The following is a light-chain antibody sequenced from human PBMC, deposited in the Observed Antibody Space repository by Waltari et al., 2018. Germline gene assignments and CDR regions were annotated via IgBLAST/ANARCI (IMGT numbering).Light chain of an antibody. CDR1: RDIANN. CDR3: QQGYDFPCT. J-gene: IGKJ4*01. V-gene: IGKV1-6*02. Sequence: IQMTQSPSSLSASIGDTVTITCRASRDIANNLNWYQQQSGKAPKLLIYRASSLQSGVPSRFSGSGSGTDFSLTISSLQPEGFATYYCQQGYDFPCTFGRGTKVEIK. CDR2: RAS.